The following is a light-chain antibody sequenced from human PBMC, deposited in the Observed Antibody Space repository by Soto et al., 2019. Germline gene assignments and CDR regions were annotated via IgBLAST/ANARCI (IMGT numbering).Light chain of an antibody. J-gene: IGLJ1*01. Sequence: QSVLTQPRSVSRSPGQSVTISCTGTSSDVGGYNYVSWYQQHPGKAPKLMIYDVSKRPSGVPDRFSGSKSGNTASLTISGLQAEDEADYYCCSYAGSYTSNYVFGTGTKLTVL. CDR1: SSDVGGYNY. V-gene: IGLV2-11*01. CDR3: CSYAGSYTSNYV. CDR2: DVS.